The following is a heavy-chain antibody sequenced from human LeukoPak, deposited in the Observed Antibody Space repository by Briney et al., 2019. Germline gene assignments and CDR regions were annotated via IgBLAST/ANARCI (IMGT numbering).Heavy chain of an antibody. D-gene: IGHD1-1*01. Sequence: SETLSLTCTVSGGSISSYYWSWIRQPPGKGLEWIGYIYYSGSTNYNPSLKSRVTISVDTSKNQFSLKLSSVTAADTAVYYCARSELERGWFDPWGQGTLVTVSS. V-gene: IGHV4-59*01. CDR2: IYYSGST. J-gene: IGHJ5*02. CDR1: GGSISSYY. CDR3: ARSELERGWFDP.